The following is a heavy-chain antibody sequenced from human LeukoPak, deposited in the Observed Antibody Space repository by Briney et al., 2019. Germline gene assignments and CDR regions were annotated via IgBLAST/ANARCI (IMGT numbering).Heavy chain of an antibody. V-gene: IGHV7-4-1*02. J-gene: IGHJ5*02. D-gene: IGHD6-19*01. CDR3: ARVGTRTEALAGTRNDWFDP. CDR2: INTNTGNP. Sequence: GASVKVSCKASGYTFTSYAMNWVRQAPGQGLEWMGWINTNTGNPTYAQGFTGRFVFSLDTSVSTAYLQISSLKAEDTAVYYCARVGTRTEALAGTRNDWFDPWGQGTLVTVSS. CDR1: GYTFTSYA.